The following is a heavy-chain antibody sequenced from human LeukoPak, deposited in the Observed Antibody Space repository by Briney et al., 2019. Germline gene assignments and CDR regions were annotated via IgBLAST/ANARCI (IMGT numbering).Heavy chain of an antibody. D-gene: IGHD3-22*01. V-gene: IGHV4-4*02. CDR1: GGFISSNNW. CDR2: IYHSGST. J-gene: IGHJ3*02. Sequence: PSETLSLTCAGSGGFISSNNWWSWVRQPPGKGLEWIGEIYHSGSTNYNPSLKSRVTISVDKSKNQFSLKLTSVTAADTAVYYCARLQRITMNAFDIWGQGTMVTVSS. CDR3: ARLQRITMNAFDI.